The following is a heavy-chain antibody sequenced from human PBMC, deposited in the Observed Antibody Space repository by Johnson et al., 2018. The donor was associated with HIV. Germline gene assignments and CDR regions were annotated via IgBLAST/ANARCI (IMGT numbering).Heavy chain of an antibody. CDR3: ARAIAPYTYYLEGDALDI. CDR2: ISHDGSNK. V-gene: IGHV3-30-3*01. Sequence: QVQLVESGGGVVQPGRSLRLSCAASGFTFSSYAMHWVRQAPGKGLEWVAVISHDGSNKYYADSVEDRFTISRDNSKNPLYLQMKSLGPGDTAVYYCARAIAPYTYYLEGDALDIWGQGTVVTVSS. D-gene: IGHD2/OR15-2a*01. CDR1: GFTFSSYA. J-gene: IGHJ3*02.